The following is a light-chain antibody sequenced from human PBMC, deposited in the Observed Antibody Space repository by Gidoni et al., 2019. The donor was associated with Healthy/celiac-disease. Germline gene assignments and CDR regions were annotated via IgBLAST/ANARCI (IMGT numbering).Light chain of an antibody. CDR2: DVS. Sequence: QSALTQPASVSGSPGQSLTISCTGTSSDVGGYNYVSWYQHHPGKAPKRMIYDVSNRPSGVANRFSGSKSGNTASLTISGLQAEDEADYYCSSYTSSSTLAFGGGTKLTVL. CDR3: SSYTSSSTLA. V-gene: IGLV2-14*03. J-gene: IGLJ2*01. CDR1: SSDVGGYNY.